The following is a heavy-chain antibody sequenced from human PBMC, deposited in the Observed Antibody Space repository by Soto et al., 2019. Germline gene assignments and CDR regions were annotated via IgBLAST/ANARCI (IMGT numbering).Heavy chain of an antibody. J-gene: IGHJ4*02. CDR3: ARDLGGYSYGLIDY. V-gene: IGHV3-23*01. D-gene: IGHD5-18*01. Sequence: GGSLRLSCAASGFTFTNYAMSWVRQAPGKGLEWVSTISAGGGTTYYADSVKGRFTISRDNSKNTLYLQMNSLRAEDTAVYYCARDLGGYSYGLIDYWGPGTLVTVSS. CDR1: GFTFTNYA. CDR2: ISAGGGTT.